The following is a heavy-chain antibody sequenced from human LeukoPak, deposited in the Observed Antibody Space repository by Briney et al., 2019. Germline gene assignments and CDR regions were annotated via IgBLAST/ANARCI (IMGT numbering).Heavy chain of an antibody. V-gene: IGHV1-18*01. CDR1: GYTFTSYG. Sequence: SVKVSCKASGYTFTSYGISWVRQAPGQGLEWMGWISAYNGNTNYAQKLQGRVTMTTDTSTSTAYMELRSLRSDDTAVYYCARGGIAAAGTEWEAYYYYGMDVWGQGTTVTVSS. CDR3: ARGGIAAAGTEWEAYYYYGMDV. D-gene: IGHD6-13*01. CDR2: ISAYNGNT. J-gene: IGHJ6*02.